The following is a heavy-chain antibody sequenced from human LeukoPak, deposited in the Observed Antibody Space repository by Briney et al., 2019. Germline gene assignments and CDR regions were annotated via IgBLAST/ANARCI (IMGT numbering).Heavy chain of an antibody. Sequence: ASVTVSCKASGYTFTSYYMHWVRQAPGQGLEWMGIINPSGGSTSYAQKFQGRVTMTWDTSTSTVYMELSSLRSEDTAVYYCAREDGYDWGADIWGQGTMVTVSS. V-gene: IGHV1-46*01. CDR1: GYTFTSYY. J-gene: IGHJ3*02. D-gene: IGHD5-24*01. CDR2: INPSGGST. CDR3: AREDGYDWGADI.